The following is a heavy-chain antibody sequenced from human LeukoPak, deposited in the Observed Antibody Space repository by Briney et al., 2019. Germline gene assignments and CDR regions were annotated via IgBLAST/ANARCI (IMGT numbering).Heavy chain of an antibody. J-gene: IGHJ6*02. Sequence: GGSLRLSCEASGFTLSSYGMHWVRQAPGKGLEWVAVIWYDGSNKYYADSVKGRFTISRDNSKNTLYLQMNSLRAEDTAVYYCARDPYSSGGMDVWGQGTTVTVSS. D-gene: IGHD6-19*01. CDR3: ARDPYSSGGMDV. CDR1: GFTLSSYG. CDR2: IWYDGSNK. V-gene: IGHV3-33*01.